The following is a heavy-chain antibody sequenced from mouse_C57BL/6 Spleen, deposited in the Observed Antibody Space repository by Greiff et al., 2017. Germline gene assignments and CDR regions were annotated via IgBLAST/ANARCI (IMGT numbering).Heavy chain of an antibody. CDR1: GYTFTSYT. D-gene: IGHD1-1*01. J-gene: IGHJ2*01. V-gene: IGHV1-4*01. Sequence: QVQLKQSGAELARPGASVKMSCKASGYTFTSYTMHWVKQRPGQGLEWIGYINPSSGYTKYNQKFKDKATLTADKSSSTAYMQLSSLTSEDSAVYYCARFTTVVAPDYWGQGTTLTVSS. CDR2: INPSSGYT. CDR3: ARFTTVVAPDY.